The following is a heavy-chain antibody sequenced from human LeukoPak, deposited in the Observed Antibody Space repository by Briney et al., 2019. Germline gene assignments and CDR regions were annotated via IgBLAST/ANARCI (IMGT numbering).Heavy chain of an antibody. CDR1: GGSISSYY. D-gene: IGHD3-10*01. V-gene: IGHV4-4*07. Sequence: SETLSLTCTVSGGSISSYYWSWIRQPAGKGLEWIGRIYTSGNTNYNPSLKSRVTMSVDTSKNQFSLKLSSVTAADTAVYYCARDLQNYYGSELVRFDPWGQGTLVTVSS. CDR3: ARDLQNYYGSELVRFDP. CDR2: IYTSGNT. J-gene: IGHJ5*02.